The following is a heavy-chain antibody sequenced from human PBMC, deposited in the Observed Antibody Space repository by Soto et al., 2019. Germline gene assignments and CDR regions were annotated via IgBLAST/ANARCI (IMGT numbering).Heavy chain of an antibody. J-gene: IGHJ5*02. CDR1: GGSISSYY. V-gene: IGHV4-59*01. CDR2: IYYSGST. D-gene: IGHD3-10*01. Sequence: PSETLSLTCTVSGGSISSYYWSWIRQPPGKGLEWIGYIYYSGSTNYNPSLKSRVTISVDTSKNQFSLKLSSVTAADTAVYYCGTLWFGDKNWFDPWGQGTLVTVSS. CDR3: GTLWFGDKNWFDP.